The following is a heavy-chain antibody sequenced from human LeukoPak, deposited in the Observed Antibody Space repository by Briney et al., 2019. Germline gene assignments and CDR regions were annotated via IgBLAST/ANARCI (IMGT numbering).Heavy chain of an antibody. D-gene: IGHD3-10*01. V-gene: IGHV3-7*01. CDR3: ATAGDRSCFDP. J-gene: IGHJ5*02. CDR2: IKQDGSEK. CDR1: GFTFSSSW. Sequence: PGGSLRLSCVASGFTFSSSWMTGVRQAAGKGLEWVANIKQDGSEKHYADSVEGRFTISRDNVKNSLYLQMNNLNSEDTAVYFCATAGDRSCFDPWGRGTLVTVSS.